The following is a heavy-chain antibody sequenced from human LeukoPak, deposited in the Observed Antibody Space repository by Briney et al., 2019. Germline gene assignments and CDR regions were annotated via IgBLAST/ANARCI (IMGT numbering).Heavy chain of an antibody. CDR1: GGSFSGYY. J-gene: IGHJ2*01. CDR3: ARGRPYSSSWYFDL. V-gene: IGHV4-34*01. D-gene: IGHD6-13*01. CDR2: INHSGST. Sequence: PSETLSLTCAVYGGSFSGYYWSWIRQPPGKGLEWIGEINHSGSTNYNPSLKSRVTISVDTSKNQFSLKLSSVTAADTAVYYCARGRPYSSSWYFDLWGRGTLVTVSS.